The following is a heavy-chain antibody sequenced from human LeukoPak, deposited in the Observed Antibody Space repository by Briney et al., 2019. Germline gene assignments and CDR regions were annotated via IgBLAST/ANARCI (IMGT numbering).Heavy chain of an antibody. V-gene: IGHV4-34*01. CDR3: ARSRGGYCSSTSCYYYYGMDV. Sequence: SETLSLTCAVYGGSFSGYYWSWIRQPPGKGLEWIGEINHSGSTNYNPSLKSRVTISVDTSKNQFSLKLSSVTAADTAVYYCARSRGGYCSSTSCYYYYGMDVWGQGTTVTVSS. CDR1: GGSFSGYY. D-gene: IGHD2-2*01. J-gene: IGHJ6*02. CDR2: INHSGST.